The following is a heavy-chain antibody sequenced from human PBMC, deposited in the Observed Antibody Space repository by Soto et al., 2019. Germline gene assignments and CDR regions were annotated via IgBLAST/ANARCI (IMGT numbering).Heavy chain of an antibody. J-gene: IGHJ4*02. CDR2: ISRDGTNK. D-gene: IGHD3-10*01. CDR3: ARSRSGAVADSFDF. V-gene: IGHV3-30*04. Sequence: GGSLRLSCAASGSTFSRYAIHWVRQAPGKGLEWVAVISRDGTNKYYVDSVKGRFTISRDNSRNTLYLQMNSLRHEDAAVYYCARSRSGAVADSFDFWGQGTLVTVSS. CDR1: GSTFSRYA.